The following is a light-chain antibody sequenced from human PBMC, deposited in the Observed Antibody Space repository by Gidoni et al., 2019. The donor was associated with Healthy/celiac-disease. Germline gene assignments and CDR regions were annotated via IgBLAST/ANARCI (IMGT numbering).Light chain of an antibody. J-gene: IGLJ2*01. CDR1: KLGDKY. CDR3: QAWDSSTAV. V-gene: IGLV3-1*01. Sequence: SYELTQLPSVSVAPGQTASITCSGDKLGDKYACWYQQKPGQSHVLVIYQDSKRPSGIPERFSGSNSGNTATLTISGTQAMDEADYYCQAWDSSTAVFGGGTKLTVL. CDR2: QDS.